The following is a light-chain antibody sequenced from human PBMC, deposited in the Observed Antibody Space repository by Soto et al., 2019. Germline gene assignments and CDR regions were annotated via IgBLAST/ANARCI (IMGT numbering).Light chain of an antibody. CDR3: CSYAGSGPWLL. J-gene: IGLJ2*01. V-gene: IGLV2-23*01. CDR2: EGS. CDR1: SSEVGSYNL. Sequence: QSALTQPASVSGSPGQSITISCTGTSSEVGSYNLVSWYQQHPGKAPKLMIYEGSKRPSGVSNRFSGSKSGNTASLTISGLQAEDEADYYCCSYAGSGPWLLFGGGTKLTVL.